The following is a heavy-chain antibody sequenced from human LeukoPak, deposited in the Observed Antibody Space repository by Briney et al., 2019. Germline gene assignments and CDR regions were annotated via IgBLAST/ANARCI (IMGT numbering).Heavy chain of an antibody. Sequence: SETLSLTCTVPGGSISSSSYYWGWIRQPPGKGLEWIGSIYYSGSTYYNPSLKSRVTISVDTSKNQFSLKLSSVTAADTAVYYCARVDTAMVTFGYWGQGTLVTVSS. V-gene: IGHV4-39*01. CDR3: ARVDTAMVTFGY. D-gene: IGHD5-18*01. CDR1: GGSISSSSYY. J-gene: IGHJ4*02. CDR2: IYYSGST.